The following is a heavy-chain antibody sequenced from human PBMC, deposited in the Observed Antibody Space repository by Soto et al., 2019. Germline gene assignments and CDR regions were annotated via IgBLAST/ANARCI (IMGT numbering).Heavy chain of an antibody. CDR2: ISSSSSYI. CDR3: ARERGGYSYYYYGMDV. CDR1: GFTFSSYS. D-gene: IGHD3-10*01. J-gene: IGHJ6*02. Sequence: EVQLVESGGGLVKPGGSLRLSCAASGFTFSSYSMNWVRQAPGKGLEWVSSISSSSSYIYYADSVKGRFTISRDNAKNSLYLQMNSLRAEDTAVYYCARERGGYSYYYYGMDVWGQGTTVTVSS. V-gene: IGHV3-21*01.